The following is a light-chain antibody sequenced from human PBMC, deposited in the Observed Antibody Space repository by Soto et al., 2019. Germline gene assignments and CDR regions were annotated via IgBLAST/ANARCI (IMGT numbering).Light chain of an antibody. CDR3: LQHNSFPFT. J-gene: IGKJ3*01. CDR1: QDIRDD. Sequence: DIQMTQSPSSLSASVGDRVTITCRASQDIRDDLGWYQQKPGKAPKRLIYASSSLQSVAPARVSGSGSGTEFTLTISSLYPEDFASYYCLQHNSFPFTFGPGTKVDVK. CDR2: ASS. V-gene: IGKV1-17*01.